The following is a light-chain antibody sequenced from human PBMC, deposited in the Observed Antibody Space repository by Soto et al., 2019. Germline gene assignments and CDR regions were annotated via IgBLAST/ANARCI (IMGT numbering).Light chain of an antibody. V-gene: IGKV1-33*01. CDR3: QQHDNLPIT. CDR1: QDISNF. J-gene: IGKJ3*01. Sequence: DIQMTQSPSSLSASAGDRVTITCQASQDISNFLNWYQQKPGKAPKLLIYDASNLETGVPSRFSXSGSXTDXXXXXXXXQPEDIATYYCQQHDNLPITFGPGTKVNIK. CDR2: DAS.